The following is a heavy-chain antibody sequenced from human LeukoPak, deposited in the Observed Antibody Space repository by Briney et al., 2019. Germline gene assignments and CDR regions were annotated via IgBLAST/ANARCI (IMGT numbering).Heavy chain of an antibody. CDR2: ISSSSSTI. D-gene: IGHD3-22*01. J-gene: IGHJ4*02. CDR1: GFTFSSYS. V-gene: IGHV3-48*02. CDR3: ARIWDPYYYDSSGYPLGY. Sequence: PGGSLRLSCAAPGFTFSSYSMNWVRQAPGKGLEWVSYISSSSSTIYYADSVKGRFTISRDNAKNSLYLQMNSLRDEDTAVYYCARIWDPYYYDSSGYPLGYWGQGTLVTVSS.